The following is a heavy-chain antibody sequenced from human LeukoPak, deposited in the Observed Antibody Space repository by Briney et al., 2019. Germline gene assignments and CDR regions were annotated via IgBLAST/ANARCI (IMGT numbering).Heavy chain of an antibody. Sequence: SETPSLTCTVSGGSISSGSYNWSWIRQPAGKGLEWIGRIYTSGSTNYNPSLKSRVTISVDTSKNQFSLKLSSVTAADTAVYYCAREYYYDSSGSPGVDYWGQGTLVTVSS. V-gene: IGHV4-61*02. D-gene: IGHD3-22*01. CDR3: AREYYYDSSGSPGVDY. J-gene: IGHJ4*02. CDR2: IYTSGST. CDR1: GGSISSGSYN.